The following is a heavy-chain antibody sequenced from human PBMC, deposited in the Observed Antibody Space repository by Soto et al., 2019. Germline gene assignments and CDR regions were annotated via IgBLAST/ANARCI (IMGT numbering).Heavy chain of an antibody. V-gene: IGHV4-34*01. CDR2: INHSGST. CDR3: ARGPGYYYDSSGYTPPFDY. D-gene: IGHD3-22*01. CDR1: GGSFSGYY. Sequence: SETLSLTCAVYGGSFSGYYWSWIRQPPGKGLEWIGEINHSGSTNYNPSLKSRVTISVDTSKNQFSLKLSSVTAADTAVYYCARGPGYYYDSSGYTPPFDYWGQGTLVTVSS. J-gene: IGHJ4*02.